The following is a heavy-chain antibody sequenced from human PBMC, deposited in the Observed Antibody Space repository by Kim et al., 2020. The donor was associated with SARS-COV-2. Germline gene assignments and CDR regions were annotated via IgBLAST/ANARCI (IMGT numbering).Heavy chain of an antibody. Sequence: GGSLRLSCAASGFTFSTYSMNWVRQAPGKGLEWVSSISSSSSYINYADSVKGRFTISRDNAKNSLHLQMNSLRAEDTAVYYCARDLSDYPAMVLLSGRYFDYWGQGTLVTVSS. CDR2: ISSSSSYI. V-gene: IGHV3-21*06. CDR1: GFTFSTYS. D-gene: IGHD5-18*01. J-gene: IGHJ4*02. CDR3: ARDLSDYPAMVLLSGRYFDY.